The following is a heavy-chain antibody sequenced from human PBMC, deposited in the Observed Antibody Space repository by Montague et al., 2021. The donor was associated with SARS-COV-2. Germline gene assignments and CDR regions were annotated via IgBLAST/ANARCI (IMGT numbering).Heavy chain of an antibody. Sequence: SETLSLTCAVYGGSFSGYYWSWIRQPPGKGLEWIGEINHSGSTNYNPSLTSRVTISVDTSKNQFSLTLSSVTAADTAVYYCARGRRILLWFGELLSGGDDYGMDVWGRGTTVTVSS. D-gene: IGHD3-10*01. CDR1: GGSFSGYY. CDR3: ARGRRILLWFGELLSGGDDYGMDV. J-gene: IGHJ6*02. V-gene: IGHV4-34*01. CDR2: INHSGST.